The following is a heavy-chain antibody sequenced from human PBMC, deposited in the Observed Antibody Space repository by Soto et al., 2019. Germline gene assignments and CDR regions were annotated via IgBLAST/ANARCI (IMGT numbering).Heavy chain of an antibody. J-gene: IGHJ4*02. CDR1: GFTFSSYS. CDR3: ARDGYYDFWSGYHAYFDY. CDR2: ISSSSSTI. V-gene: IGHV3-48*02. D-gene: IGHD3-3*01. Sequence: EVQLVESGGGLVQPGGSLRLSCAASGFTFSSYSMNWVRQAPGKGLEWGSYISSSSSTIYYADSVKGRFTISRDNAKNSLYLQMNSLRDEDTAVYYCARDGYYDFWSGYHAYFDYWGQGTLVTVSS.